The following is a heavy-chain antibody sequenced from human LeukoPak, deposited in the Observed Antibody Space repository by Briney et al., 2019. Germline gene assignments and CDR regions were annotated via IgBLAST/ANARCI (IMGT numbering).Heavy chain of an antibody. V-gene: IGHV5-51*01. CDR2: IYPGDSET. CDR3: ARALRTGQGDYVPGL. D-gene: IGHD3-10*02. Sequence: HGESLKISCKASGYKFTNYWIGWVRQMPGKGLGWMTIIYPGDSETRYGPSFQGQVTISAAKSIDTINLQWNTLKASDTAMYYCARALRTGQGDYVPGLWGQGTLVTVSS. J-gene: IGHJ4*02. CDR1: GYKFTNYW.